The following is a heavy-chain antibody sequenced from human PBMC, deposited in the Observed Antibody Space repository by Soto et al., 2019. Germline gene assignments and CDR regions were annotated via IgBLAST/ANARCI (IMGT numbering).Heavy chain of an antibody. V-gene: IGHV3-23*01. CDR3: ANTPTVFGVVMSSGRTYFDD. CDR1: GFTFSSYA. D-gene: IGHD3-3*01. J-gene: IGHJ4*02. CDR2: ISGSGGST. Sequence: GGSLRLSCAASGFTFSSYAMSWVRQAPGKGLEWVSAISGSGGSTYYADSVKGRFTISRDNSKNTLYLQMNSLRAEDTAVYYCANTPTVFGVVMSSGRTYFDDWRQGTLVTVS.